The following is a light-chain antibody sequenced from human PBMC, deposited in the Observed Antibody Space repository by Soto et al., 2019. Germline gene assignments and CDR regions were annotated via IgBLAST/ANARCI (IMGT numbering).Light chain of an antibody. CDR3: QHSYSIPLT. J-gene: IGKJ4*01. V-gene: IGKV4-1*01. Sequence: DIVMTQSPDSLAVSLGERATINCKSSQSVFYTSNSRNYLAWYQQRPGQAPKLLISWASTREFGVPDRVSGSGSGTDFTLTISGLQAEDVAVYCCQHSYSIPLTFCGGTKVEIK. CDR2: WAS. CDR1: QSVFYTSNSRNY.